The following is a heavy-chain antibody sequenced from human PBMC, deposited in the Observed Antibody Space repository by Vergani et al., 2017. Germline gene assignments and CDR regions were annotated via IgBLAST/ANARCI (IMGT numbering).Heavy chain of an antibody. Sequence: EVQLVESGGGLVQPGRSLRLSCAASGFTFSTYWMGWVRQAPGKGLEWVANIKPDGSDKYYVDSVKGRFTISRDNAKNALYLQINSLRAEDTAVYYCARYLLDTLYYFDYWGQGTLVTVSS. CDR2: IKPDGSDK. CDR3: ARYLLDTLYYFDY. D-gene: IGHD3/OR15-3a*01. J-gene: IGHJ4*02. CDR1: GFTFSTYW. V-gene: IGHV3-7*03.